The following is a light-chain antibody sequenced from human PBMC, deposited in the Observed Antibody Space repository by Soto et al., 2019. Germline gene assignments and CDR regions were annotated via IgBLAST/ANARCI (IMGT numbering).Light chain of an antibody. V-gene: IGKV1-5*01. CDR2: DAS. J-gene: IGKJ4*01. CDR1: QSISSW. CDR3: QQYDSYSLT. Sequence: DIQMTQSPSTLSASVGDRVTITCRASQSISSWLAWYQQKPGKAPKLLIYDASSLESGVPSRFSGSGSGTQFALSISSLQPDDFATYYCQQYDSYSLTFGGGTRWIS.